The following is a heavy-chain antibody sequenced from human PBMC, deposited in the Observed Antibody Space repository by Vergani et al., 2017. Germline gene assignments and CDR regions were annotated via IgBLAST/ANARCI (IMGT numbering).Heavy chain of an antibody. D-gene: IGHD6-19*01. CDR3: ARGPASIAVAGGWDY. V-gene: IGHV1-46*03. J-gene: IGHJ4*02. CDR1: GYTFTCYY. CDR2: INPSGGST. Sequence: QVQLVQSGAEVKKPGASVKVSCKASGYTFTCYYMHWVRQAPGQGLEWMGIINPSGGSTSYAQKFQGRVTMTRDTSTSTVYMELSSRRSEDTAVYYCARGPASIAVAGGWDYWGQGSLVTVSS.